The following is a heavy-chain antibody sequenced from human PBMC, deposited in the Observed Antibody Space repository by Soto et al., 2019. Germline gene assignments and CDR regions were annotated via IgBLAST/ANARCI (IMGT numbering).Heavy chain of an antibody. D-gene: IGHD4-17*01. CDR1: GFPFSSYG. Sequence: GVYLSLSCAASGFPFSSYGMHWVRQAPGKGLEWVAVISYDGSNKYYADSVKGRFTISRDNSKNTLYLQMNSLRAEDTAVYYCAKEQETDYLWARGMDGRGQGPRVIVAS. J-gene: IGHJ6*02. CDR3: AKEQETDYLWARGMDG. CDR2: ISYDGSNK. V-gene: IGHV3-30*18.